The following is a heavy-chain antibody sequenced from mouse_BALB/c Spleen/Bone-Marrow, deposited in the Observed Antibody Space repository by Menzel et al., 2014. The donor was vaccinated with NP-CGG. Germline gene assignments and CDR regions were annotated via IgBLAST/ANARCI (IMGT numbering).Heavy chain of an antibody. CDR2: IYPGDGST. CDR3: ARTGDSSGYGFAY. J-gene: IGHJ3*01. D-gene: IGHD3-2*01. V-gene: IGHV1S56*01. CDR1: GYTFTSYD. Sequence: VQLQESGPELVKPGALVKISCKASGYTFTSYDINWVKQRPGQGLEWIGWIYPGDGSTKYNEKFKGKATLTADKSSSTAYMQLSSLTSENCAVNFCARTGDSSGYGFAYWGHGTLVTVSA.